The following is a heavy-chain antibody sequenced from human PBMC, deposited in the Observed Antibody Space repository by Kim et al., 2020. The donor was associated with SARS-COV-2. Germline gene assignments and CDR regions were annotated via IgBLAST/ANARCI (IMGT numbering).Heavy chain of an antibody. J-gene: IGHJ4*02. D-gene: IGHD6-19*01. Sequence: SLKSRVTISVDTSKNQFSLKLSSVTAADTAVYYCAREGDSSGWYEGPFDYWGQGTLVTVSS. CDR3: AREGDSSGWYEGPFDY. V-gene: IGHV4-59*01.